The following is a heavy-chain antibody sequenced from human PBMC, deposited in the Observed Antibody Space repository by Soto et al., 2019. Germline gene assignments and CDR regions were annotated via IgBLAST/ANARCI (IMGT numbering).Heavy chain of an antibody. D-gene: IGHD2-2*01. CDR2: IYYSGST. Sequence: QLQMQESGPGLVKPSETLSLSCTVSGGSISSRTYYWGWIRQPPGKGLEWIGSIYYSGSTYYNPSLKSRVTISVDTSKNHFSLKLSSVTAADTAVYYCAAYCSSTSCYPDYFDYWGQGTLVTVSS. V-gene: IGHV4-39*01. CDR3: AAYCSSTSCYPDYFDY. CDR1: GGSISSRTYY. J-gene: IGHJ4*02.